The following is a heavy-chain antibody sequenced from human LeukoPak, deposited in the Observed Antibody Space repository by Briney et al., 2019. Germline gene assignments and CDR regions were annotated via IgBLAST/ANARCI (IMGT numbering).Heavy chain of an antibody. CDR3: ARTYYDFWTSDY. CDR2: ISSSSSCI. V-gene: IGHV3-21*01. Sequence: PGGSLRLSCAASGFTFSSYSMNWVRQAPGKGLEWVSSISSSSSCIYYADSVKGRFTISRDNAKNSLYLQMNSLRAEDTAVYYCARTYYDFWTSDYWGQGTLVTVSS. J-gene: IGHJ4*02. CDR1: GFTFSSYS. D-gene: IGHD3-3*01.